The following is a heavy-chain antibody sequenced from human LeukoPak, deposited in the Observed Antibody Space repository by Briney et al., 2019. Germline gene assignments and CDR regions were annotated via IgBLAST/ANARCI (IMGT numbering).Heavy chain of an antibody. J-gene: IGHJ4*02. CDR1: GFTFTSYA. CDR2: ISGSGANT. D-gene: IGHD6-13*01. Sequence: GGSLRLSCAASGFTFTSYAMSWVRQAPGKGLEWVSAISGSGANTYYADSVKGRFTISRDNSKDTLYLEMNSLRAEDTAVYYCAKGRDSSSRTGFDYWGQGTPVPVSS. CDR3: AKGRDSSSRTGFDY. V-gene: IGHV3-23*01.